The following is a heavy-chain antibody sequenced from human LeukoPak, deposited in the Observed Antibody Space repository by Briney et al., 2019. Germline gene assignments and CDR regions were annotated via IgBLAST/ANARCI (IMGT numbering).Heavy chain of an antibody. D-gene: IGHD2-15*01. V-gene: IGHV3-30-3*01. Sequence: GGSLGLSCAAPGFTFSSYAMHWVRQAPGKGLEWVAVISYDGSNKYYADSVKGRFTISRDNSKNTLYLQMNSLRAEDTAVYYCARGGGYCSGGSCRKELDYWGQGTLVTVSS. CDR1: GFTFSSYA. CDR3: ARGGGYCSGGSCRKELDY. CDR2: ISYDGSNK. J-gene: IGHJ4*02.